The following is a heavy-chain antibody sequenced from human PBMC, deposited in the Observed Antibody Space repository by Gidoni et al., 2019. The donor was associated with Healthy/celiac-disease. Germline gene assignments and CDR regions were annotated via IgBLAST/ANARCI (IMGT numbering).Heavy chain of an antibody. J-gene: IGHJ4*02. V-gene: IGHV1-69*01. Sequence: QAQLVQSGAEVKTPGSSVKVSCKASGGTFSSYAISWVRQAPGQGLEWMGGIIPIFGTANYAQKFQGRVTITADESTSTAYMELSSLRSEDTAVYYCARRAPYGSGSSFDYWGQGTLVTVSS. CDR1: GGTFSSYA. CDR3: ARRAPYGSGSSFDY. CDR2: IIPIFGTA. D-gene: IGHD3-10*01.